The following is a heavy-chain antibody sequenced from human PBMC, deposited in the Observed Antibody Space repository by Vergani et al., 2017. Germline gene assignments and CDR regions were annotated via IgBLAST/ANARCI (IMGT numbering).Heavy chain of an antibody. V-gene: IGHV4-31*11. J-gene: IGHJ4*02. D-gene: IGHD1-26*01. CDR1: GSSISSGDHC. CDR2: IFYSGTT. CDR3: ARDSTTKFDY. Sequence: QVQLQESGPGVVKPSQTLSLTCAVSGSSISSGDHCWTWIRQRPGKGLEWIGYIFYSGTTYDNPSLRSRLTISVDTSQNQFSLKLSSVTAADTAVYYCARDSTTKFDYWGQGTLVTVSS.